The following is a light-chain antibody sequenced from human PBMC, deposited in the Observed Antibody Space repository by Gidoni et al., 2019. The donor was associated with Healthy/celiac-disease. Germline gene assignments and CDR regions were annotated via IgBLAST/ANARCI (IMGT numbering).Light chain of an antibody. CDR2: GKN. CDR3: NARDSSGNHLGV. V-gene: IGLV3-19*01. CDR1: SLRSYY. J-gene: IGLJ3*02. Sequence: SSELTQDPAVSGAWGQTVRITCQGDSLRSYYASWYQQKPGQAPVLVIYGKNNRPSGIPDRFAGSSSGNTASLTSTGAQAEDEADYCCNARDSSGNHLGVFGGGTKLTVL.